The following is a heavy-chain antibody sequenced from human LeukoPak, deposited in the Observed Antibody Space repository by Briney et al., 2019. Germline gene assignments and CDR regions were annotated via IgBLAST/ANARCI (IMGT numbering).Heavy chain of an antibody. Sequence: ASVKVSCKASGYTFTSYGIRWVRQAPGQGLEWMGWISAYNGNTNYVQKLQGRVTMTTDTSTSTAYMELRSLRSDDTAVYYCARVGTYTYGDYYFDYWGQGTLVTVSS. CDR3: ARVGTYTYGDYYFDY. D-gene: IGHD4-17*01. CDR2: ISAYNGNT. CDR1: GYTFTSYG. V-gene: IGHV1-18*01. J-gene: IGHJ4*02.